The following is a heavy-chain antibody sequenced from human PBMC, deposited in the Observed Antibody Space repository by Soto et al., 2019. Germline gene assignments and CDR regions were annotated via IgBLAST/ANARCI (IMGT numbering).Heavy chain of an antibody. V-gene: IGHV1-69*01. Sequence: QVQLVQSGAEVKKPGSSVKVSCKASGGTFSSYAISWVRQTPGQGLEWMGGIIPIFGTANYAQKSQGRVTITADESTSTAYMELSSLRSEDTAVYYCARDSGYSYGLWGAFDIWGQGTMVTVSS. CDR3: ARDSGYSYGLWGAFDI. D-gene: IGHD5-18*01. CDR1: GGTFSSYA. J-gene: IGHJ3*02. CDR2: IIPIFGTA.